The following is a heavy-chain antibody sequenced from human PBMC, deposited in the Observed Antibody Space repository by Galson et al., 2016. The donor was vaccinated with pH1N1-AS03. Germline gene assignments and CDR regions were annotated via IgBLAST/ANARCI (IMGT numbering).Heavy chain of an antibody. CDR1: EFTFSIYH. D-gene: IGHD5-12*01. V-gene: IGHV3-48*02. CDR3: ARDSGYGGTFDN. CDR2: INSRSDII. Sequence: SLRLSCAASEFTFSIYHMSWVRQAPGKGLEWVSYINSRSDIIHYADSVRGRFTISRDNVRNSLYLQMHSLRDDDTAVYYCARDSGYGGTFDNWGQGALVTVSS. J-gene: IGHJ4*02.